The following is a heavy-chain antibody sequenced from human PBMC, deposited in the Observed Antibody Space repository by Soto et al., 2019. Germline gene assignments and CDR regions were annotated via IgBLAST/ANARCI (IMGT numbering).Heavy chain of an antibody. Sequence: QVQLVQSGAEVKKPGASVRVSCKASGYSXXXXXXXXXXXXXXXXXXXXGWINPNSGGTNHAHKFQGRVTMTRDTSISTAYMELNRLTSNDTAVYYCAREAGTIGNYYYGMDVWGQGTTIAVS. CDR3: AREAGTIGNYYYGMDV. CDR2: INPNSGGT. J-gene: IGHJ6*02. CDR1: GYSXXXXX. D-gene: IGHD1-7*01. V-gene: IGHV1-2*07.